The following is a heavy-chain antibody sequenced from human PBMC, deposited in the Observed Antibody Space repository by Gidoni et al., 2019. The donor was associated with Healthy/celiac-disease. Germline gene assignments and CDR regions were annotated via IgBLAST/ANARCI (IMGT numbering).Heavy chain of an antibody. CDR1: GFTFSSYA. Sequence: QVQLVESGGGVFQPGRSLRLSCAASGFTFSSYAMHWVRQAPGKGLEWVAVISYDGSNKYYADSVKGRFTISRDNSKNTLYLQMNSLRAEDTAVYYCARVYSRERYFDLWGRGTLVTVSS. CDR3: ARVYSRERYFDL. J-gene: IGHJ2*01. CDR2: ISYDGSNK. V-gene: IGHV3-30-3*01. D-gene: IGHD1-26*01.